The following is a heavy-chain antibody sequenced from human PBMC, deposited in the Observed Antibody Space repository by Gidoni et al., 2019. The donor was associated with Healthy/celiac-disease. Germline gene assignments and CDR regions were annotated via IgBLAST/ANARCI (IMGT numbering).Heavy chain of an antibody. CDR1: GYTFTGYY. Sequence: QVQLVQSGAEVKKPGASVKVSCKASGYTFTGYYMHWVRQDPGQGLDWMGWSNPNSGGTKYAQKFQGGVTMTRDTSISTAYMELSRLRSDDTAVYYCARGGSGWYVSFVDYWGQGTLVTVSS. CDR2: SNPNSGGT. J-gene: IGHJ4*02. D-gene: IGHD6-19*01. V-gene: IGHV1-2*02. CDR3: ARGGSGWYVSFVDY.